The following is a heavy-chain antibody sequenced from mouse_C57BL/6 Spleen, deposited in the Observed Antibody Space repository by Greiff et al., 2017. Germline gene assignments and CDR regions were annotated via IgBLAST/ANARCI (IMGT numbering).Heavy chain of an antibody. V-gene: IGHV7-1*01. D-gene: IGHD2-1*01. J-gene: IGHJ3*01. CDR1: GFTFSDFY. CDR3: ARDAEGHYYGNTGSFAY. Sequence: DVKLVESGGGLVQSGRSLRLSCATSGFTFSDFYMEWVRQAPGKGLEWIAASRNKANDYTTEYSASVKGRVIVSRDTSQSILYLQMNALRAEDTAIYYCARDAEGHYYGNTGSFAYWGQGTLVTVSA. CDR2: SRNKANDYTT.